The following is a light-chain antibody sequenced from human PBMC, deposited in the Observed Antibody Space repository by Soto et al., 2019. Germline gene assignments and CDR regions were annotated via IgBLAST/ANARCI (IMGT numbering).Light chain of an antibody. J-gene: IGKJ5*01. Sequence: DIQMTQSPSSLSASVGDRVTITCQASQDINKNLIGYQQKPGKAPKLLIYDASDLETGVPSRFSGSGSWTGFTFTISSLQPEDFATYYCQQYESLPLTFGQGTRLEIK. CDR2: DAS. CDR1: QDINKN. V-gene: IGKV1-33*01. CDR3: QQYESLPLT.